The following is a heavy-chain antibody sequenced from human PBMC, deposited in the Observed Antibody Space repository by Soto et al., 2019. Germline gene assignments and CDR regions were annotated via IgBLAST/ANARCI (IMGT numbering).Heavy chain of an antibody. D-gene: IGHD3-3*01. Sequence: PGWSLRLSCAASGFTVSSNYMSWVRQAPGKGLEWVSFIYSGGSTYYADSVKGRFTISRHNSKNTLYLQMNSLRAEDTAVYYCARVWSGAFDIWGQGTMGTVSS. J-gene: IGHJ3*02. V-gene: IGHV3-53*04. CDR2: IYSGGST. CDR3: ARVWSGAFDI. CDR1: GFTVSSNY.